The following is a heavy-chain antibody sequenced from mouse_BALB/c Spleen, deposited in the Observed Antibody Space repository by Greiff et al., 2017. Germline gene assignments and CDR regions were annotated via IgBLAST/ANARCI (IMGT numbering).Heavy chain of an antibody. CDR3: ARRGPYDYDPFAY. J-gene: IGHJ3*01. V-gene: IGHV1-67*01. CDR1: GYTFTDYA. CDR2: ISTYYGNT. D-gene: IGHD2-4*01. Sequence: VQLQQSGPELVRPGVSVKISCTGSGYTFTDYAMHWVKQSHAKSLEWIGVISTYYGNTNYNQKFKGKATMTVDKSSSTAYMELARLTSEDSAIYYCARRGPYDYDPFAYWGQGTLVTVSA.